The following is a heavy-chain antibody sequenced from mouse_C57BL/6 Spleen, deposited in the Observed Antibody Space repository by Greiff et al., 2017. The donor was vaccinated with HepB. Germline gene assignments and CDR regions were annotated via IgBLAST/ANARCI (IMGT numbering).Heavy chain of an antibody. V-gene: IGHV1-72*01. J-gene: IGHJ2*01. D-gene: IGHD1-1*01. CDR2: IDPNSGGN. CDR3: ARSGFITTVVPFDY. Sequence: QVQLQQPGAELVKPGASVKLSCKASGYTFTSYWMHWVKQRPGRGLEWIGRIDPNSGGNKYNEKFKRKATLTVDKPSSTAYMQLSSLTSEDSAVYYCARSGFITTVVPFDYWGQGTTLTVSS. CDR1: GYTFTSYW.